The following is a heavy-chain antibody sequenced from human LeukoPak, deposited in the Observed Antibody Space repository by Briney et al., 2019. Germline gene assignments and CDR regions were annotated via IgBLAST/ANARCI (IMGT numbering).Heavy chain of an antibody. D-gene: IGHD6-13*01. J-gene: IGHJ5*02. V-gene: IGHV3-48*04. CDR1: GFTFSSYS. CDR2: ISSSSSTI. CDR3: AGLHIAAAGNRYGWFDP. Sequence: GGSLRLSCAASGFTFSSYSMNWVRQAPGKGLEWVSYISSSSSTIYYADSVKGRFTISRDNAKNSLYLQMNSLRAEDTAVYYCAGLHIAAAGNRYGWFDPWGQGTLVTVSS.